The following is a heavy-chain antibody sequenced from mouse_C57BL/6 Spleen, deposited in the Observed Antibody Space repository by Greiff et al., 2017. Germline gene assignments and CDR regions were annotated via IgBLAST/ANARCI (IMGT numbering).Heavy chain of an antibody. CDR3: ALSNYAWFAY. CDR1: GYTFTSYW. D-gene: IGHD2-5*01. CDR2: IHPNSGST. J-gene: IGHJ3*01. Sequence: VQLQQSGAELAKPGASVKLSCKASGYTFTSYWMHWVKQRPGQGLEWIGMIHPNSGSTNYNEKFKSKATLTVDKSSSTAYMQLSSLTSEDSAVYYCALSNYAWFAYWGQGTLVTVSA. V-gene: IGHV1-64*01.